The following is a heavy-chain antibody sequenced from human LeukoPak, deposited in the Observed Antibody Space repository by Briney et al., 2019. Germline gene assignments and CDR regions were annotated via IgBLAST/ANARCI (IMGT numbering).Heavy chain of an antibody. D-gene: IGHD3-22*01. CDR2: IYPSGDS. J-gene: IGHJ4*02. CDR3: ARGFDRNGYQSRGFDY. V-gene: IGHV4-61*02. CDR1: GGSISSGSFY. Sequence: PSETLSLTCTVSGGSISSGSFYWIWIPPTAGQELEGIVRIYPSGDSQYSPSYRSRATISLDTRNQFSLKLSSVTAADTAVYFCARGFDRNGYQSRGFDYWGQGALVNVSS.